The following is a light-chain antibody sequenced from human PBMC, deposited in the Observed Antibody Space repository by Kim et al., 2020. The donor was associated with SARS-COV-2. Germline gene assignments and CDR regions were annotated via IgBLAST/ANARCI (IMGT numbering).Light chain of an antibody. CDR1: NIGSKS. CDR3: QVWDCSSDYRV. CDR2: YDS. J-gene: IGLJ3*02. V-gene: IGLV3-21*04. Sequence: SYELTQPPSVSVAPGKTARITCGGNNIGSKSVHWYQQKPGQAPVLVIYYDSDRPSGIPERFSGSNSGNTATLTISRVQAGDEADYYCQVWDCSSDYRVFG.